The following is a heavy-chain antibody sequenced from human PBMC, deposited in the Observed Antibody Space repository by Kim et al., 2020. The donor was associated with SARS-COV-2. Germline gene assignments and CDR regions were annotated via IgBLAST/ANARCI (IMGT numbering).Heavy chain of an antibody. CDR3: ARVPLYYDSSRATEPQYYFDY. J-gene: IGHJ4*02. D-gene: IGHD3-22*01. Sequence: SETLSLTCAVYGGSFSGYYWSWIRQPPGKGLEWIGEINHSGSTNYNPSLKSRVTISVDTSKNQFSLKLSSVTAADTAVYYCARVPLYYDSSRATEPQYYFDYWGQGTLVTVSS. CDR1: GGSFSGYY. CDR2: INHSGST. V-gene: IGHV4-34*01.